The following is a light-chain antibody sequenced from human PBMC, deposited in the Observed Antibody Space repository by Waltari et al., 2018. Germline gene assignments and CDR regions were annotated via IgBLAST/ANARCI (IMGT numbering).Light chain of an antibody. V-gene: IGLV3-1*01. J-gene: IGLJ2*01. Sequence: YELTQPPSVSVSPGQTASITCSGDKLGDKYACWYQQQPGQSPVLVIYQDSKRPSGIPDRFSGSNSGTTATLTISGTQAMDEADYYCQAWDSSTARVVFGGGTKLTVL. CDR1: KLGDKY. CDR2: QDS. CDR3: QAWDSSTARVV.